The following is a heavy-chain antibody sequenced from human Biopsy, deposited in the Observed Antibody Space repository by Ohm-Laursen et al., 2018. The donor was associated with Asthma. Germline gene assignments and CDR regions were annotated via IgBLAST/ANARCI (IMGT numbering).Heavy chain of an antibody. V-gene: IGHV4-39*01. Sequence: GTLSLTCSLSSGSGGYMRSGNYYWGWIRQPPGKGLEWIGRIYYSGTTYYNPSLRGRVTVSADTSKNQFSLKLTSVTAADTAVYYCVRGSSSWHHGPFHYYYGLDVWGQGTTATVSS. CDR2: IYYSGTT. CDR1: SGSGGYMRSGNYY. D-gene: IGHD6-13*01. CDR3: VRGSSSWHHGPFHYYYGLDV. J-gene: IGHJ6*02.